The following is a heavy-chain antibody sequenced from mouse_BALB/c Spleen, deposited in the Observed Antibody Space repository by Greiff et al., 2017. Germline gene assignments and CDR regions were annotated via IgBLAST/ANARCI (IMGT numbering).Heavy chain of an antibody. Sequence: EVMLVESGGGLVKPGGSLKLSCAASGFTFSSYAMSWVRQSPEKRLEWVAEISSGGSYTYYPDTVTGRFTISRDNAKNTLYLEMSSLRSEDTAMYYCARDMITTGYYAMDYWGQGTSVTVSS. J-gene: IGHJ4*01. CDR1: GFTFSSYA. CDR2: ISSGGSYT. V-gene: IGHV5-9-4*01. D-gene: IGHD2-4*01. CDR3: ARDMITTGYYAMDY.